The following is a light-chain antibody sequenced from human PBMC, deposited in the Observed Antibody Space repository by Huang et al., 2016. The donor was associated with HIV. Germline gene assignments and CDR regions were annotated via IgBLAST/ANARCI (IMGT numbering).Light chain of an antibody. J-gene: IGKJ2*01. CDR3: QQYGGLPYT. CDR1: HSVSSNY. V-gene: IGKV3-20*01. Sequence: EAVLTQSPGTLSFSPGEGATLSCRASHSVSSNYLAWYQQRPGQAPRLLIYGASSRATGLPDRFSGSGSGTDFTLTISRLEPEDFAVYYCQQYGGLPYTFGQGTKLEIK. CDR2: GAS.